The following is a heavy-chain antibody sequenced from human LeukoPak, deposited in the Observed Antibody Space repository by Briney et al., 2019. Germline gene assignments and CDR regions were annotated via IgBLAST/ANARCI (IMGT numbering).Heavy chain of an antibody. J-gene: IGHJ5*02. CDR3: ARDKGSGWYWFDP. CDR1: GGSISSYY. D-gene: IGHD6-19*01. V-gene: IGHV4-59*01. Sequence: KASETLTLTCTVSGGSISSYYWSWIRQPPGKGQEWIGYIYYSGSTNYNPSLKSRVTISVDTSKNQFSLKLSSVTAADTAVYYCARDKGSGWYWFDPWGQGTLVTVSS. CDR2: IYYSGST.